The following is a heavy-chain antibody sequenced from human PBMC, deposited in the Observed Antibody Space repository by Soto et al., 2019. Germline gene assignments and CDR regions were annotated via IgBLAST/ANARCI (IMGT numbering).Heavy chain of an antibody. D-gene: IGHD3-16*01. CDR3: ARVGDEWGYYYYMDV. CDR1: GGSISDYY. Sequence: LSLTCTVSGGSISDYYMSWIRQAPGKGLEWVSYISSSGSTVYYADSVTGRFTISRDNAKNSLYLQMNSLRAEDTAVYYCARVGDEWGYYYYMDVWGKGTTVTVSS. V-gene: IGHV3-11*01. CDR2: ISSSGSTV. J-gene: IGHJ6*03.